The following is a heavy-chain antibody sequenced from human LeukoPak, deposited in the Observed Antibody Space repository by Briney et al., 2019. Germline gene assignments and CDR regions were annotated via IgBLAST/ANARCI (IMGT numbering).Heavy chain of an antibody. V-gene: IGHV4-4*02. CDR1: GGSISSSNW. Sequence: PSETLSLTCTVSGGSISSSNWWSWVRQPPGKGLEWIGEIYHSGSTNYNPSLKSRVTISVDKSKNQFSLKLSSVTAADTAVYYCARNGDSNGYLYYFDYWGQGTLVTVSS. CDR2: IYHSGST. D-gene: IGHD3-22*01. J-gene: IGHJ4*02. CDR3: ARNGDSNGYLYYFDY.